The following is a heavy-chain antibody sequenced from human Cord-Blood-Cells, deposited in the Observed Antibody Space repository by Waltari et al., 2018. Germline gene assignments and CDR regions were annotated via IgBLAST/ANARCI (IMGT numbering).Heavy chain of an antibody. CDR3: ARGRYSSGVDY. CDR2: IYSGGST. D-gene: IGHD6-19*01. Sequence: EVQLVESGGGLLQPGGSLRLSCAASGFTVSSNYMSWVRQAPGKGVEGVSVIYSGGSTYYAGSVKGRFTSSRDNSKNTLYLQMNSLRAEDTAVYYCARGRYSSGVDYWGQGTLVTVSS. CDR1: GFTVSSNY. V-gene: IGHV3-53*01. J-gene: IGHJ4*02.